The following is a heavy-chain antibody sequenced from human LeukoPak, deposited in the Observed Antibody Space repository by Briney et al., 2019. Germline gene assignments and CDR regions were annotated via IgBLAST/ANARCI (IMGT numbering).Heavy chain of an antibody. J-gene: IGHJ6*02. V-gene: IGHV1-69*05. CDR2: IIPIFGTA. CDR1: GGTFSSYA. D-gene: IGHD6-13*01. Sequence: ASVKVSCKASGGTFSSYAISWVRQAPGQGLEWMGGIIPIFGTANYAQKFQGRVTITTDESTSTAYMELSSLRSEDTAVYYCARRQQLVRKDYGMDVWGQGTTVTVSS. CDR3: ARRQQLVRKDYGMDV.